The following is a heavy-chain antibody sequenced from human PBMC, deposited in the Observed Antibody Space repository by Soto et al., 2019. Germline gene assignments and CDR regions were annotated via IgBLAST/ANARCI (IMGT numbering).Heavy chain of an antibody. V-gene: IGHV3-33*01. D-gene: IGHD6-19*01. J-gene: IGHJ4*02. Sequence: GGSLRLSCAASGFTFSRYGMHWVRQAPGRGLEWVAVRWYDGSNIYYADSGKGRFTISRDNSKDTLDLQMNSLRAEDTAVYYCARDREQWLVGYYFDYWGQGTLVTVSS. CDR3: ARDREQWLVGYYFDY. CDR2: RWYDGSNI. CDR1: GFTFSRYG.